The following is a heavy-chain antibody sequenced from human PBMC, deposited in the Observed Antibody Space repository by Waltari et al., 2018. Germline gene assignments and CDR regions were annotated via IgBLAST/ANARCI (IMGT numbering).Heavy chain of an antibody. CDR3: ARDGDYYGSVNSGAFDI. CDR1: GGSISSYY. Sequence: QVQLQESGPGLVKPAETLCLTCPVSGGSISSYYWCWIRQPAGKGLEGIGRIYTSGSTNDIPDPKSRVTMSVDTSENQYSLKLSHVTAADTAVYYCARDGDYYGSVNSGAFDIWGQGTMVTVSS. V-gene: IGHV4-4*07. CDR2: IYTSGST. D-gene: IGHD3-10*01. J-gene: IGHJ3*02.